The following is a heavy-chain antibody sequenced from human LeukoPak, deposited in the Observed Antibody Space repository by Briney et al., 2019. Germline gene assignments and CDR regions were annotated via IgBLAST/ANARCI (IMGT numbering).Heavy chain of an antibody. Sequence: SVKVSCKASGGTFSSYAISWVRQAPGQGLEWMGGIIPIFGTANYAQKFPGRVTITADESTSTAYMELSSLRSEDTAVYYCARVPTVTIYYYYYYMDVWGKGTTVTVSS. D-gene: IGHD4-11*01. CDR1: GGTFSSYA. J-gene: IGHJ6*03. CDR2: IIPIFGTA. CDR3: ARVPTVTIYYYYYYMDV. V-gene: IGHV1-69*13.